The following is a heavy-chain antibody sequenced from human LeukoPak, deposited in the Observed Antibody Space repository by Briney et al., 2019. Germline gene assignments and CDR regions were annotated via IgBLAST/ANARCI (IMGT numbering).Heavy chain of an antibody. CDR1: GGSISSYY. V-gene: IGHV4-39*01. Sequence: SETLSLTCTVSGGSISSYYWGWIRQPPGKGLEWIGSIYYSGSTYYNPSLKSRVTISVDTSKNQFSLKLSSVTAADTAVYYCARGITMIVVVYAFDIWGQGTMVTVSS. D-gene: IGHD3-22*01. CDR3: ARGITMIVVVYAFDI. CDR2: IYYSGST. J-gene: IGHJ3*02.